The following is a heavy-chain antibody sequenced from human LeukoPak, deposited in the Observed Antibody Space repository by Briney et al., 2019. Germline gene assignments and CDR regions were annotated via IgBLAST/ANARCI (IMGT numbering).Heavy chain of an antibody. CDR2: ISSSSSYI. J-gene: IGHJ3*02. CDR1: GFTFSSYS. V-gene: IGHV3-21*04. CDR3: AKDLIPDDAFDI. Sequence: GGSLRLSCAASGFTFSSYSMNWVRQAPGKGLEWVSSISSSSSYIYYADSVKGRFTISRDNSKNTLYLQMNSLRAEDTAVYYCAKDLIPDDAFDIWGQGTMVTVSS. D-gene: IGHD1-14*01.